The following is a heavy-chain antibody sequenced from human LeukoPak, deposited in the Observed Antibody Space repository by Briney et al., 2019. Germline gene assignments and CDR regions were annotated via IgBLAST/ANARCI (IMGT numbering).Heavy chain of an antibody. J-gene: IGHJ6*02. CDR1: GFTFSKYW. D-gene: IGHD6-19*01. CDR2: INPDASST. CDR3: ARNKVVGSGWTYYYYYGMDV. Sequence: GGSLRLSCAASGFTFSKYWMHWVRQVPGKGLVWVSRINPDASSTIYADSVKGRFTISRDNAKNSLYLQMNSLRAEDTAVYYCARNKVVGSGWTYYYYYGMDVWGQGTTVTVSS. V-gene: IGHV3-74*01.